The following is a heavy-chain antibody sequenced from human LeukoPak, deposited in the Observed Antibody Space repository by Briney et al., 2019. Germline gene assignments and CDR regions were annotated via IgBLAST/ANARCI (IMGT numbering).Heavy chain of an antibody. CDR3: ARVSWEDAFDI. CDR1: GGSFSGYY. V-gene: IGHV4-34*01. D-gene: IGHD1-26*01. Sequence: SETLSLTCAVYGGSFSGYYWSWIRQPPGKGLEWIGEIYHSGSTNYNPSLKSRVTISVDKSKNQFSLKLSSVTAADTAVYYCARVSWEDAFDIWGQGTMVTVSS. J-gene: IGHJ3*02. CDR2: IYHSGST.